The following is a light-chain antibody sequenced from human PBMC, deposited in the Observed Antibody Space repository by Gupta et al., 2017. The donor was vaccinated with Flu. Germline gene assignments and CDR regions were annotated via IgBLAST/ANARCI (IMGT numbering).Light chain of an antibody. Sequence: ELVLTQSPATLSLSPGERATLSCGASQSVSSSYLAWYQQKPGLAPRLLIYDAAYRATGIPDRFSGRGSGTDFTLTISRLEPEDFAVYYCQQYESSPGTFGQGTKLEIK. CDR2: DAA. CDR1: QSVSSSY. CDR3: QQYESSPGT. V-gene: IGKV3D-20*01. J-gene: IGKJ2*01.